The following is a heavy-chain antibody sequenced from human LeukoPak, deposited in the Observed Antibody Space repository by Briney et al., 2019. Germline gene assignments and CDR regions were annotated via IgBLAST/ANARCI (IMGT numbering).Heavy chain of an antibody. CDR3: ASQDIVVVPAAPPYYYYPLDV. CDR1: GGTFNNYA. D-gene: IGHD2-2*01. CDR2: IIPIFGTT. J-gene: IGHJ6*02. Sequence: GASVNVSCKASGGTFNNYAISWVRQAPGQGLEWAGGIIPIFGTTKYEQKFQGRVTITADESTRTAYMELSSLRSEDTAVYYCASQDIVVVPAAPPYYYYPLDVWGQGTTVTVSS. V-gene: IGHV1-69*01.